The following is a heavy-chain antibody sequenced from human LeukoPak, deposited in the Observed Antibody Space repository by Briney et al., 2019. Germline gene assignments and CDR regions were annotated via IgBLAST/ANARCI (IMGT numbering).Heavy chain of an antibody. J-gene: IGHJ5*02. D-gene: IGHD3-22*01. CDR3: VKDSGYYATSGKGWFDL. CDR1: GFTFSSYS. Sequence: GGSLRLSCADSGFTFSSYSMNWVRQAPGKGLEMVSYISSSSNAIYYADSVKGRFTISRDNAKTSLYLQVNSLRAEDTAVYYCVKDSGYYATSGKGWFDLWSQGTLVTVSS. V-gene: IGHV3-48*04. CDR2: ISSSSNAI.